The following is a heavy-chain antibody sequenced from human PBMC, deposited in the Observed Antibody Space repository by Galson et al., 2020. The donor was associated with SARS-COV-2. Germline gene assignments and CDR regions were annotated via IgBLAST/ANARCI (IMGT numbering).Heavy chain of an antibody. CDR2: INPNSGDT. CDR3: TRGSNSSPFYHFDP. Sequence: ASVKVSCKASGYTFSGHYMHWVRLAPGQGLEWMGRINPNSGDTDVAQKFQGRVTMTTDTSLTTAYMELSRLTSDDTAVHYCTRGSNSSPFYHFDPWGQGTLVTVSS. CDR1: GYTFSGHY. D-gene: IGHD3-10*01. J-gene: IGHJ5*02. V-gene: IGHV1-2*06.